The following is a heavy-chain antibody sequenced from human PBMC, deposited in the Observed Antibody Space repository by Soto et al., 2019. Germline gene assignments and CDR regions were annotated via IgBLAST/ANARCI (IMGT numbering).Heavy chain of an antibody. V-gene: IGHV1-3*01. CDR1: GYTFTSYA. J-gene: IGHJ5*02. Sequence: QVQLVQSGAEVKKPGASVKVSCKASGYTFTSYAMHWVRQAPGQRLEWMGWISVYNGNTDYAQKFQGRVTMTTDTSTSTAYMELRSLRSDDTAVYYCATSYDSGFDPWGQGTLVTVSS. CDR2: ISVYNGNT. D-gene: IGHD5-12*01. CDR3: ATSYDSGFDP.